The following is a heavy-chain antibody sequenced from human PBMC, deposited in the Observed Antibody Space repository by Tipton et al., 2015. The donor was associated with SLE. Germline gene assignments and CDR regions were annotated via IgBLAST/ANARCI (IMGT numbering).Heavy chain of an antibody. CDR1: GGSFSGHY. J-gene: IGHJ4*02. V-gene: IGHV4-59*11. CDR2: IHHGGST. Sequence: TLSLTCAVYGGSFSGHYWSWIRQPPGKGLEWIGYIHHGGSTNYNPSLQSRVTISRDPSKNQFSLKLSSATAADTAVYYCARDQVGVGDFDYWGQGTLVTVSS. CDR3: ARDQVGVGDFDY. D-gene: IGHD3-16*01.